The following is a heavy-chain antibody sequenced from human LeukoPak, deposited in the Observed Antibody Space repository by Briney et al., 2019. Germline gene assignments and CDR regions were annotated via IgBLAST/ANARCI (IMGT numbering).Heavy chain of an antibody. CDR3: ARIRRNWFDP. J-gene: IGHJ5*02. CDR2: IYYSGST. V-gene: IGHV4-61*08. CDR1: GGSISSGGYY. Sequence: SETLSLTCTVSGGSISSGGYYWSWLRQHPGTGLEWIGYIYYSGSTYYNPSLKSRVTISVDTSKNQFSLKLSSVTAADTAVYYCARIRRNWFDPWGQGTLVTVSS.